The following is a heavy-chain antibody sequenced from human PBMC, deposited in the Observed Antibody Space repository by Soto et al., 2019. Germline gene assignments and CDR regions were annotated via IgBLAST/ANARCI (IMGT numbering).Heavy chain of an antibody. Sequence: ETLDLTGTDNGFSSNSYYWSWIQQPAGQGLYCICYIYYSGSTDYNPSLKSRVTISVDTSKNQFSLKLSSVTAADTAVYYCARLFGPPYPRREEDSSSTLDYWGQGTQVTVS. D-gene: IGHD6-6*01. J-gene: IGHJ4*02. V-gene: IGHV4-59*01. CDR1: GFSSNSYY. CDR2: IYYSGST. CDR3: ARLFGPPYPRREEDSSSTLDY.